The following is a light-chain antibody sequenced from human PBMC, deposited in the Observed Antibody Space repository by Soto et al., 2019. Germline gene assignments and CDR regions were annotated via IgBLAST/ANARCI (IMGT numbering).Light chain of an antibody. Sequence: EIVMTQSPATLSVSPGERATLSCRASQSVSSNLAWYQQKPGQAPRLLIYGASTRATGIPARFSGSGSGTEFTLTISSLQPEDSAVYYCQQYNNWPRTFGQGTKVEIK. CDR2: GAS. J-gene: IGKJ1*01. CDR3: QQYNNWPRT. CDR1: QSVSSN. V-gene: IGKV3-15*01.